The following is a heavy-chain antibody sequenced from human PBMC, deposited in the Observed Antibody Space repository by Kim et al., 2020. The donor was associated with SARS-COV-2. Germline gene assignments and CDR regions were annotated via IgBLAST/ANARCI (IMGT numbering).Heavy chain of an antibody. Sequence: GGSLRLSCAASGFTFSSYGMHWVRQAPGKGLEWVEVIWYDGSNKYYADSVKGRFTISRDNSKNTLYLQMNSLRAEDTAVYYCAKDQRNSYGQSFYYYGMDVWGQGTTVTVSS. CDR3: AKDQRNSYGQSFYYYGMDV. D-gene: IGHD5-18*01. CDR2: IWYDGSNK. CDR1: GFTFSSYG. V-gene: IGHV3-33*06. J-gene: IGHJ6*02.